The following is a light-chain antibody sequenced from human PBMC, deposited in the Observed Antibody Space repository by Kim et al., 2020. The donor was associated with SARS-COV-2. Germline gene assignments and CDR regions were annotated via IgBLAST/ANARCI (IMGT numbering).Light chain of an antibody. CDR2: AAL. CDR3: QEYSNWPAIT. CDR1: QSVSSH. V-gene: IGKV3-15*01. Sequence: IVMTQSPATLSVSPGERVTLSCRASQSVSSHLAWYQHKPGQAPRLLIYAALTRAAGIPHRFSGSGSVTELTLTITSLQSEDFAVYYCQEYSNWPAITFGGGTKVDIK. J-gene: IGKJ4*01.